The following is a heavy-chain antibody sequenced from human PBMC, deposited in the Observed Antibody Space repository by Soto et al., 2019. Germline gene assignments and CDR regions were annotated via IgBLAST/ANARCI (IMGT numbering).Heavy chain of an antibody. J-gene: IGHJ5*02. CDR3: AGGLVLCSGVSCMLTGFDP. Sequence: QVQLVQSGAEVKKPGSSVKVSCKASGGTFSSYPINWVRQAPGQGLEWMGGIIPMFATTNYAQKFQGRVTITADESTSTAYVELSSLPAEDTAMYCCAGGLVLCSGVSCMLTGFDPWGQGTLGTVSS. CDR1: GGTFSSYP. CDR2: IIPMFATT. V-gene: IGHV1-69*12. D-gene: IGHD2-15*01.